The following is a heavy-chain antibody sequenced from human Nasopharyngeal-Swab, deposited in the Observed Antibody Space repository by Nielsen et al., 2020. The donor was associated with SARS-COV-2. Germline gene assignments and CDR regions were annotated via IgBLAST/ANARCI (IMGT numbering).Heavy chain of an antibody. Sequence: AETVSLTCTGSGGSISSYYWSWLRQPPGKGLEWIGYIYYSGSTNYNPSLKSRVTISVDTSKNQFSLKLSSVTAADTAVYYCARDSPPLYYYYYMDVWGKGTTVTVSS. CDR3: ARDSPPLYYYYYMDV. CDR2: IYYSGST. CDR1: GGSISSYY. V-gene: IGHV4-59*01. J-gene: IGHJ6*03.